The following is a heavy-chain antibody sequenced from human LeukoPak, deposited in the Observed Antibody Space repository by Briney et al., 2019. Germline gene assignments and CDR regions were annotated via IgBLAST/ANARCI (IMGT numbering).Heavy chain of an antibody. D-gene: IGHD2-15*01. J-gene: IGHJ3*02. CDR1: GFTFDDYA. CDR2: ISWNSGSI. CDR3: AKARRDDIVVAVAADDAFDI. Sequence: GGSLRLSCAASGFTFDDYAMHWVRQAPGKGLEWVSGISWNSGSIGYADSVKGRFTISRDNAKNSLYLQMNSLRAEHMALYYCAKARRDDIVVAVAADDAFDIWGQGTMVTVSS. V-gene: IGHV3-9*03.